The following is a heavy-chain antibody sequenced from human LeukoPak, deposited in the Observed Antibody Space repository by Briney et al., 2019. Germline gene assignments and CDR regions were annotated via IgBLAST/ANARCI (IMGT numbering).Heavy chain of an antibody. J-gene: IGHJ4*02. CDR2: ISWNSGSI. CDR1: GFTFDDYA. CDR3: AKDIGRYCSGGSCYDY. V-gene: IGHV3-9*03. Sequence: PGGSLRLSCAASGFTFDDYAMHWVLQAPGKGLEWVSGISWNSGSIGYADSVKGRFTISRDNAKNSLYLQMNSLRAEDMALYYCAKDIGRYCSGGSCYDYWGQGTLVTVSS. D-gene: IGHD2-15*01.